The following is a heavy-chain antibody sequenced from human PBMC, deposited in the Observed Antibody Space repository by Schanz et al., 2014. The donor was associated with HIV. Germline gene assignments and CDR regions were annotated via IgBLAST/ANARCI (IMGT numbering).Heavy chain of an antibody. CDR2: INPSSGGT. CDR1: AYTFTGYY. J-gene: IGHJ4*02. CDR3: ARDQTVISMVRGVMGGVDY. D-gene: IGHD3-10*01. Sequence: QLQLVQSGAGVKKPGASVKVSCKASAYTFTGYYMHWVRQAPGQGLEWIGWINPSSGGTNYAQKFQGRVTMTRDTSISTAYMELRRLRSDDTAVYYCARDQTVISMVRGVMGGVDYGGQGTLVTVSS. V-gene: IGHV1-2*02.